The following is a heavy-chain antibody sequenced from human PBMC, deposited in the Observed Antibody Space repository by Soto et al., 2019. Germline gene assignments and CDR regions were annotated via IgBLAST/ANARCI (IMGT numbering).Heavy chain of an antibody. CDR1: GGSISSYY. V-gene: IGHV4-59*01. CDR3: ARYTRRFFVVVVAETADACDI. J-gene: IGHJ3*02. CDR2: IYYSGST. Sequence: QVQLQESAPGLVKPSETLSLTCTVSGGSISSYYWSWIRQPPGKGLEWIGYIYYSGSTNYNPSLKSRVTISVDTSKNQFSLKLSSVTAADTAVYYCARYTRRFFVVVVAETADACDIWGQGTMVTVSS. D-gene: IGHD2-15*01.